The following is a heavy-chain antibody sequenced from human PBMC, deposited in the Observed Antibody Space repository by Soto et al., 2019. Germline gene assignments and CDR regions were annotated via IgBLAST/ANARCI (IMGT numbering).Heavy chain of an antibody. CDR3: ARDRPTVRAAHYYYGMDV. D-gene: IGHD2-15*01. V-gene: IGHV1-18*01. J-gene: IGHJ6*02. CDR2: ISAYNGNT. CDR1: GYTFTSYG. Sequence: QVQLVQCGAEVKKPGASVKVSCKASGYTFTSYGISWVRQAPGQGLEWMGWISAYNGNTNYAQKLQGRVTMTTDTSTSTAYMELRSLRSDDTAVYYCARDRPTVRAAHYYYGMDVWGQGTTVTVSS.